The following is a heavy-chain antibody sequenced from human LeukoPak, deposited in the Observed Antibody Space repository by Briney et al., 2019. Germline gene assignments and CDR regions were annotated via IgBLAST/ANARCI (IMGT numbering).Heavy chain of an antibody. V-gene: IGHV3-7*01. D-gene: IGHD3-9*01. CDR1: GFTFSSYW. CDR3: ARERGTTPVLRYFDWLLTYYFDY. Sequence: PGGSLRLSCAASGFTFSSYWMSWVRQAPGKGLEWVANIKQDGSEKYYVDSVKGRFTISRDNAKNSLYLQMNSLRAEDTAVYYCARERGTTPVLRYFDWLLTYYFDYWGQGTLVTVSS. CDR2: IKQDGSEK. J-gene: IGHJ4*02.